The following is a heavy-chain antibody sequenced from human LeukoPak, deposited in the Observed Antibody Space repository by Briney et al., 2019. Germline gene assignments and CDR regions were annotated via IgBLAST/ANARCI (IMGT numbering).Heavy chain of an antibody. Sequence: PRGSLRLSCAASGVTSSSYAMSWVRQAPGKGLEWVSAISGGGSNTYYADSVKGRFTMSRDNSKNTLHLQMNSLRAEDTAVYFCAKTVSGSHSYQGGDYWGQGTLVFVSS. D-gene: IGHD3-16*02. CDR1: GVTSSSYA. J-gene: IGHJ4*02. CDR3: AKTVSGSHSYQGGDY. V-gene: IGHV3-23*01. CDR2: ISGGGSNT.